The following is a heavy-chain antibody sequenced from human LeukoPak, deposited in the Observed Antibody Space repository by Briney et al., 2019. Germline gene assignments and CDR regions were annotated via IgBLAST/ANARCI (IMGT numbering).Heavy chain of an antibody. J-gene: IGHJ6*03. CDR2: IYSGGST. CDR1: GFTVSSNY. Sequence: GGSLRLSCAASGFTVSSNYMSWVRQAPGKGLEWVSVIYSGGSTYYADSVKGRFTITRDNSKNTLDLQMNSLRAEDTAVYYCARDSTSRDYYYYYMDVWGKGTTVTVSS. V-gene: IGHV3-66*02. CDR3: ARDSTSRDYYYYYMDV.